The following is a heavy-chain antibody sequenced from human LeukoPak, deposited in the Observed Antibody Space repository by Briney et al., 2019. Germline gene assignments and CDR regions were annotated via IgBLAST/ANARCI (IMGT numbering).Heavy chain of an antibody. CDR1: GGSISSYY. CDR2: IYYSGST. Sequence: SETLSLTCTVSGGSISSYYWSWIRQPPGKGLEWIGYIYYSGSTNYNPSLKSRVTISVDTSKNQFSLKLSSVTAADTAVYYCARLRYFDWLLENAFDIWGQGTMVTVSS. V-gene: IGHV4-59*08. J-gene: IGHJ3*02. CDR3: ARLRYFDWLLENAFDI. D-gene: IGHD3-9*01.